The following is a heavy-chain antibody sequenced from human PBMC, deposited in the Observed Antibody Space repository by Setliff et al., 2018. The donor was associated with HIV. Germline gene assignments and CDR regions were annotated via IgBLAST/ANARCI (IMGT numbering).Heavy chain of an antibody. V-gene: IGHV5-51*01. CDR3: ARGPLLDYDILTGYYHDAFDI. D-gene: IGHD3-9*01. Sequence: GESPKISCKGSGYSFTTNWIGWVRQMPGKGLEWMGVIYPGDSDTRYRPSFQGQVTISADKSISTAYLQWSRLKASDTAMYYCARGPLLDYDILTGYYHDAFDIWGQGTMVTVSS. CDR1: GYSFTTNW. CDR2: IYPGDSDT. J-gene: IGHJ3*02.